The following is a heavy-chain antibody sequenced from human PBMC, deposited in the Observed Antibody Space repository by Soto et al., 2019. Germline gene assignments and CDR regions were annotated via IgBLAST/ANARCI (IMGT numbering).Heavy chain of an antibody. D-gene: IGHD3-10*01. V-gene: IGHV3-11*01. CDR2: INSSGSRR. CDR1: GFSFIDYY. Sequence: QVQLVESGGGLVKPGGSLRLSCVASGFSFIDYYMTWIRQAPGKGREWVSYINSSGSRRLYADSVRGRSTISRDNAKKSLDLQMNSMRAEDTAVYYCGKFTGRGVYFYYGIDVWGQGTKVTVSS. CDR3: GKFTGRGVYFYYGIDV. J-gene: IGHJ6*02.